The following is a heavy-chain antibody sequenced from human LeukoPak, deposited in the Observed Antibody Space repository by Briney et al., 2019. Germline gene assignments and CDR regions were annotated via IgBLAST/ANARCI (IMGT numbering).Heavy chain of an antibody. CDR3: ARDLGDTAMTATGGYFDY. Sequence: ASVNVSCKASVYTFTSYGISWVRQAPGQGLEWMGWISAYNGNTNYAQKLQGRVTMTTDTSTSTAYMELRSLRSDDTAVYYCARDLGDTAMTATGGYFDYWGQGTLVTVSS. CDR1: VYTFTSYG. D-gene: IGHD5-18*01. J-gene: IGHJ4*02. V-gene: IGHV1-18*01. CDR2: ISAYNGNT.